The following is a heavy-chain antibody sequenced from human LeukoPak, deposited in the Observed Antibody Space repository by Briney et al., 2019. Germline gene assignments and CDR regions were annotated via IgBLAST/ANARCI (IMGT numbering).Heavy chain of an antibody. J-gene: IGHJ4*02. Sequence: PGGSLRLSCAASGFTFSSFGMHWVRQAPGKGLEWVADIWYNGSNKYYAESVKGRFTISRDNSKNTLYLQMNSLRAEDTAVYYCAKGQRTVLLWFGELFIDYWGQGTLVTVSS. CDR3: AKGQRTVLLWFGELFIDY. CDR1: GFTFSSFG. CDR2: IWYNGSNK. V-gene: IGHV3-33*06. D-gene: IGHD3-10*01.